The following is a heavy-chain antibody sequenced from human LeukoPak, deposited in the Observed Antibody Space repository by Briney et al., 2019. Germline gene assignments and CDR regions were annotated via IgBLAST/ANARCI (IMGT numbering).Heavy chain of an antibody. CDR1: GFTFSSYA. J-gene: IGHJ4*02. V-gene: IGHV3-23*01. D-gene: IGHD6-19*01. Sequence: GGSLRLSCAASGFTFSSYAMSWVRQAPGKGLEWVSAISGSGGSTYYADSVKGRFTISRDNSKNTPYLQMNSLRAEDTAVYYCAKSEQWLVVGYFDYWGQGTLVTVSS. CDR3: AKSEQWLVVGYFDY. CDR2: ISGSGGST.